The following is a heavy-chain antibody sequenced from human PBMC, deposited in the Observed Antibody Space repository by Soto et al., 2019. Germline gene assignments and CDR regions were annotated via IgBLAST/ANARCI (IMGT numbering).Heavy chain of an antibody. Sequence: QPGWSLRLSCAASGFTFTSYAMTWVRQAPGKGLEWVSTISTSGDRTYYAQSVKGRFIISRDSSNNTLYLQMNSLRAEDTAVYYCSKGESTWSRFVYWGQGTLVTVS. J-gene: IGHJ4*02. CDR3: SKGESTWSRFVY. V-gene: IGHV3-23*05. CDR1: GFTFTSYA. CDR2: ISTSGDRT. D-gene: IGHD6-13*01.